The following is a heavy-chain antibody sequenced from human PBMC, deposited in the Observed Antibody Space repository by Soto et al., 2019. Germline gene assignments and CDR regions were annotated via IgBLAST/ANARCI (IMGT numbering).Heavy chain of an antibody. D-gene: IGHD3-22*01. Sequence: SETLSLTCAVSGGSISSGGYSWSWIRQPPGKGLEWIGYIYHSGSTYYNPSLKSRVTISVNKSKNQISLKQSSMTAADTAVYYFARVYLDYYDSSGYIDYWGQGTLVTVSS. V-gene: IGHV4-30-2*01. J-gene: IGHJ4*02. CDR2: IYHSGST. CDR3: ARVYLDYYDSSGYIDY. CDR1: GGSISSGGYS.